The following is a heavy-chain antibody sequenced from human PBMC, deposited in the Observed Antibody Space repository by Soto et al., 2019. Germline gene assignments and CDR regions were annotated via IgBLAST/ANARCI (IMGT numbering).Heavy chain of an antibody. CDR1: GFTFSSYA. CDR3: AKPRLVAGLIKYVDFAS. V-gene: IGHV3-23*01. J-gene: IGHJ4*02. Sequence: LRLSCEVSGFTFSSYAMSWVRQSPGKGLEWVAVISGTGVSSQYADSVKGRFTIPRDNSKNTLTLQTNSLRAEDTAVYYCAKPRLVAGLIKYVDFASWRQRTLVTVSS. CDR2: ISGTGVSS. D-gene: IGHD6-19*01.